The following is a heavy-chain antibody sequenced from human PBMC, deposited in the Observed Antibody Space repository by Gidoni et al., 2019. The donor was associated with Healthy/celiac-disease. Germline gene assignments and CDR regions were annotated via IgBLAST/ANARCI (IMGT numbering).Heavy chain of an antibody. CDR3: ARGRITIFGVVKMESWFDP. J-gene: IGHJ5*02. CDR1: GGSFSGYY. V-gene: IGHV4-34*01. Sequence: QVQLQQWGAGLLKPSETLSLTCAVYGGSFSGYYWSWIRQPPGKGLEWIGEINHSGSTNYNPSLKSRVTISVDTSKNQFSLKLSSVTAADTAVYYCARGRITIFGVVKMESWFDPWGQGTLVTVSS. CDR2: INHSGST. D-gene: IGHD3-3*01.